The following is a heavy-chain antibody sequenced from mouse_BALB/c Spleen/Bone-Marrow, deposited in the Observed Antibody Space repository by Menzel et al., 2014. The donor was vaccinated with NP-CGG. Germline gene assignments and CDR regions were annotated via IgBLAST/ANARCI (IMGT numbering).Heavy chain of an antibody. D-gene: IGHD2-13*01. J-gene: IGHJ3*01. V-gene: IGHV7-3*02. CDR1: GFTFTDYY. CDR2: IRNKANGYTT. Sequence: EVKLVESGGGLAQPGGSLRLSCGTSGFTFTDYYMSWVRQPPGKALEWLGFIRNKANGYTTEYSASVKGRFTISRDNSQSILYLQMNTLRAEDSAIYYCARVYSDDYEARLAYWGQGTLVTVSA. CDR3: ARVYSDDYEARLAY.